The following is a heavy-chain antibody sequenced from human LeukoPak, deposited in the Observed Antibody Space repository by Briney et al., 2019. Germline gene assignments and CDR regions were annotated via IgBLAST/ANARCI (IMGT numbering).Heavy chain of an antibody. Sequence: GGSLRLSCAASGFTLSSHPMNWVRQAPGKGLEWVSYIGNDGRMMYYADSVKGRFTISRDSAKNSLYLQMNSLGADDTAVYYCARDASHFDSSGYFHNYYYGMDVWGQGTTVNVSS. CDR2: IGNDGRMM. J-gene: IGHJ6*02. D-gene: IGHD3-22*01. CDR1: GFTLSSHP. V-gene: IGHV3-48*03. CDR3: ARDASHFDSSGYFHNYYYGMDV.